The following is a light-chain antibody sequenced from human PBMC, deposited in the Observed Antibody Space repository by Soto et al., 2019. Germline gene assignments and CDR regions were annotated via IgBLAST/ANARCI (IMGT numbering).Light chain of an antibody. V-gene: IGKV3-11*01. CDR2: DAS. CDR1: QSVSSY. CDR3: QQRCLWPIY. J-gene: IGKJ5*01. Sequence: EIVLTQSPSTLSLSPGERATLSCRASQSVSSYLAWYQQKPGQAPRLLIYDASNSATGIPARFSGSGSGTDFTLTISSLEPEDFAVYYCQQRCLWPIYIGKGTRLEIK.